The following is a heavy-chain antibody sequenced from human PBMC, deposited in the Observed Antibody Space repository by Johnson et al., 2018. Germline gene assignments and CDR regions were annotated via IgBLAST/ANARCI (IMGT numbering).Heavy chain of an antibody. CDR3: ARDRSRLWSQDDYYYGMDV. CDR1: GFTFSSYA. CDR2: ISYDGSNK. D-gene: IGHD5-18*01. Sequence: VQLLESGGGVVQXGRSRRLSCAASGFTFSSYAMHWVRQAPGKGLEWVAVISYDGSNKYYADSVKGRFTISRDNAKNSRYLQMNSLRAEDTAVYYCARDRSRLWSQDDYYYGMDVWGQGTTVTVSS. J-gene: IGHJ6*02. V-gene: IGHV3-30*04.